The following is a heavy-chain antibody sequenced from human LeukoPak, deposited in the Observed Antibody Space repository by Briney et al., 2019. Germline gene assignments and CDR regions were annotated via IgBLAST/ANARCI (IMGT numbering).Heavy chain of an antibody. CDR3: ARVGSVLGVVISSWFDP. Sequence: ASVKVSCKASGYTFTSYGISWVRQAPRQGLEWMGWISAYNGNTNYAQKLQGRVTMTTDTSTSTAYMELRSLRSDDTAVYYCARVGSVLGVVISSWFDPWGQGTLVTVSS. CDR1: GYTFTSYG. V-gene: IGHV1-18*01. D-gene: IGHD3-22*01. CDR2: ISAYNGNT. J-gene: IGHJ5*02.